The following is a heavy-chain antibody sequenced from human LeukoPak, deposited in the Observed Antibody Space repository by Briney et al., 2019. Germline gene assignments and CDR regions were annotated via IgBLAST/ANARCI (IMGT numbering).Heavy chain of an antibody. V-gene: IGHV3-23*01. D-gene: IGHD1-26*01. Sequence: PGGSLRLSCAASGFPFNEYAMNWVRQAPGKGLEWVSGISGSGASTHYADSVEGRFTISRDNAKNTLYLQMDSLRDEDTAVYYCASELVVGYWGLGTLVTVSS. J-gene: IGHJ4*02. CDR3: ASELVVGY. CDR1: GFPFNEYA. CDR2: ISGSGAST.